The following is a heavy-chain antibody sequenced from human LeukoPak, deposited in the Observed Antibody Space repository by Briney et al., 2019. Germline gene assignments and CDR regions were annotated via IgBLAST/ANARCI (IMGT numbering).Heavy chain of an antibody. Sequence: GGSLRLSCAASGFTFSSYWMSWVRQAPGKGLEWVANIKQDGSEKYYVDSVKGRFTISRDNAKNSLYPQMNSLRAEDTAVYYCATYSGYGHFDYWGQGTLVTVSS. D-gene: IGHD5-12*01. J-gene: IGHJ4*02. CDR3: ATYSGYGHFDY. CDR2: IKQDGSEK. CDR1: GFTFSSYW. V-gene: IGHV3-7*01.